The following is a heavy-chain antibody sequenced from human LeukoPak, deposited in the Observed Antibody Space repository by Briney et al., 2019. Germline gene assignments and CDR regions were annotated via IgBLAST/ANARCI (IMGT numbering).Heavy chain of an antibody. CDR3: SRWSFENDAFDI. CDR1: GFTFSSYA. Sequence: PGGSLRLSCSASGFTFSSYAMHWVRQAPGKGLEYVSAISSNGGSTYYADSVKGRFTISRDNSKNTLYLQMSSLRAEDTAVYYYSRWSFENDAFDIWGQGTMVTVSS. D-gene: IGHD4-23*01. CDR2: ISSNGGST. J-gene: IGHJ3*02. V-gene: IGHV3-64D*06.